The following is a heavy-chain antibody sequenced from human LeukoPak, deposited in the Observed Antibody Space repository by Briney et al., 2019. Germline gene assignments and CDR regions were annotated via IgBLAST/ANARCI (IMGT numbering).Heavy chain of an antibody. CDR2: IKQDGSEK. J-gene: IGHJ4*02. Sequence: PGGSLRLSXAASGFTFSSYWMSWVRQAPGKGLEWVANIKQDGSEKYYVDSVKGRFTISRDNAKNSLYLQMNSLRAEDTAVYYCARGRGNYPFGYWGQGTLVTVSS. D-gene: IGHD1-7*01. CDR1: GFTFSSYW. V-gene: IGHV3-7*01. CDR3: ARGRGNYPFGY.